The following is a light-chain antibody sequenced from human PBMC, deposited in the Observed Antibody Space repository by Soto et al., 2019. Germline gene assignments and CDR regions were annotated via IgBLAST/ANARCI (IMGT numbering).Light chain of an antibody. V-gene: IGKV3-20*01. Sequence: EIVLTQSPGTLSLSPGERATLSCRASQSVSSSYLAWYQQKPGQAPRLLIYGASSRATGIPDRFSGSGSGTDFTFTISRLEHEDFAVYYCQQYGSSPQTFGQGTKVEIK. CDR2: GAS. CDR1: QSVSSSY. CDR3: QQYGSSPQT. J-gene: IGKJ1*01.